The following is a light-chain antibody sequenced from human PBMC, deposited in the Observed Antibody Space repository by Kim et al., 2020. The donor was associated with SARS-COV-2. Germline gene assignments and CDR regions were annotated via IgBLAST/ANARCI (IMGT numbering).Light chain of an antibody. CDR1: QSVSSY. Sequence: EIVLTQSPATLSLSPGERATLSCRASQSVSSYLAWYQQKPGQAPRLLIYDASNRATGIPARFSGSGSGTDFTLTISSLEPEDFAVYYCQQRRGPQNTFGQGTKVDIK. CDR2: DAS. V-gene: IGKV3-11*01. CDR3: QQRRGPQNT. J-gene: IGKJ2*01.